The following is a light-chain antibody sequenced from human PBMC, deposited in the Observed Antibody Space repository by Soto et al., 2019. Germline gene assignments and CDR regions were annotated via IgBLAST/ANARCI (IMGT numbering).Light chain of an antibody. CDR1: QRVSSSY. V-gene: IGKV3-20*01. CDR3: QQYGSSTMFT. J-gene: IGKJ2*01. CDR2: GAS. Sequence: EILLTQSPGTLSLSPGERVTLSCRASQRVSSSYLAWYQQKPGKAPRLLIYGASSRATGITDRFSGSGSGTDFTLTISRLEPEVYAVYYCQQYGSSTMFTFGQGTKLEIK.